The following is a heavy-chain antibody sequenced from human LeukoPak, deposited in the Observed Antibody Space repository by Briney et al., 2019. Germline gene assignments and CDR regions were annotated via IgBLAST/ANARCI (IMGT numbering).Heavy chain of an antibody. CDR2: INPNSGGT. V-gene: IGHV1-2*02. D-gene: IGHD6-6*01. J-gene: IGHJ6*02. CDR3: ASGITAARPHYYYGMDV. Sequence: GASVKVSCKASGYTFTGYYMHWVRQAPGQGLEWMGWINPNSGGTNYAQKFQGRVTMTRDTSISTAYMELSRLRSDDTAVYYCASGITAARPHYYYGMDVWGQGTTVTVSS. CDR1: GYTFTGYY.